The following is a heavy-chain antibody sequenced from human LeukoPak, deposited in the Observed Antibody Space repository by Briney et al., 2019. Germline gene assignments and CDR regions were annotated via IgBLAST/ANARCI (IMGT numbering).Heavy chain of an antibody. D-gene: IGHD2-2*01. CDR3: AKSIPAGNRR. J-gene: IGHJ4*02. CDR1: GFTFSDYY. Sequence: GGSLRLSCAASGFTFSDYYRSWIRQAPGKGLEWVSYISSSGSTIDYADSVKGRFTISRDNAKNSLYLQMNSLRAEDTAVYYCAKSIPAGNRRWGQGTLVTVSS. CDR2: ISSSGSTI. V-gene: IGHV3-11*01.